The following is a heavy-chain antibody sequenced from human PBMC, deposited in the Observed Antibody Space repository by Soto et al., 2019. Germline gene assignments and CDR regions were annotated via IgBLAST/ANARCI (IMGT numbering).Heavy chain of an antibody. V-gene: IGHV1-18*04. J-gene: IGHJ4*01. CDR2: ISAYSGNR. Sequence: QVQLVQSGAEVKKPGASVKVSCKASGYTFAYYEITWVRQAPGQGLEWMGWISAYSGNRNYAQKLQGRLTMTTDTSTNTASMELRILTSDDTAVYYCARVVKAGDYGDYGKYYFDYWGHGTLVTVSS. D-gene: IGHD4-17*01. CDR3: ARVVKAGDYGDYGKYYFDY. CDR1: GYTFAYYE.